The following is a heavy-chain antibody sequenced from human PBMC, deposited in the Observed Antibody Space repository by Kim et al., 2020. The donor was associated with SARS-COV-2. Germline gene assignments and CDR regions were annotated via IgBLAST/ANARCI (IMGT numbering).Heavy chain of an antibody. V-gene: IGHV4-59*01. D-gene: IGHD6-19*01. Sequence: SETLSLTCTVSGASISSYYWSWIRQPPGKGLEWIGYIYYSGSTNYNPSLKSRVTISVDTSKNQFSLKLNSVTAADTAVYYCARGSGWYYFWGQGTLVTVS. CDR2: IYYSGST. CDR1: GASISSYY. J-gene: IGHJ4*02. CDR3: ARGSGWYYF.